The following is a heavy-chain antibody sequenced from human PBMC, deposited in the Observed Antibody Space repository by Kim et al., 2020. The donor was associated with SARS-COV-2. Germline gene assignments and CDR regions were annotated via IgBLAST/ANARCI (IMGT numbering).Heavy chain of an antibody. CDR3: ARDHVESYFGSGSFGDYYYYYGMDV. CDR2: IYYSGST. D-gene: IGHD3-10*01. Sequence: SETLSLTCTVSGGSISSGGYYWSWIRQHPGKGLEWIGYIYYSGSTYYNPSPKSRVTISVATSKNQFSLKLSSVTAADTAGYYGARDHVESYFGSGSFGDYYYYYGMDVCGQGTTVTVSS. CDR1: GGSISSGGYY. J-gene: IGHJ6*02. V-gene: IGHV4-31*03.